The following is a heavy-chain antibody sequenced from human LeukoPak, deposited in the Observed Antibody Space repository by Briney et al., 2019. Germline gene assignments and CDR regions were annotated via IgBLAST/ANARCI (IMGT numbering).Heavy chain of an antibody. CDR2: ISGSGTST. V-gene: IGHV3-23*01. CDR1: GYTFNSYA. CDR3: AKEPASGSCFDY. D-gene: IGHD3-10*01. J-gene: IGHJ4*02. Sequence: PGGSLRLSCTASGYTFNSYAMSWVRQAPGKGLEWVSGISGSGTSTYYADSVKGRFTISRDNSKNTLYLQMNSLRAEDTALYYCAKEPASGSCFDYWGQGTQVTVSS.